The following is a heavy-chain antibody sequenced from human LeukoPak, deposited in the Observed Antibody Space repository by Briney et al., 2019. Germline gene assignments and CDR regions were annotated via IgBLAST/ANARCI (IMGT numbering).Heavy chain of an antibody. CDR2: IRSKAYGGTT. J-gene: IGHJ4*02. CDR3: TRDLRMVGAMGTAY. D-gene: IGHD1-26*01. V-gene: IGHV3-49*04. CDR1: GFTFGDYA. Sequence: QPGRSLRLSCTASGFTFGDYAMSWVRQAPGKGLEWVGFIRSKAYGGTTEYAASVKGRFTISRDDSKSIAYLQMNSLKTGDTAVYYCTRDLRMVGAMGTAYWGQGTLVTVSS.